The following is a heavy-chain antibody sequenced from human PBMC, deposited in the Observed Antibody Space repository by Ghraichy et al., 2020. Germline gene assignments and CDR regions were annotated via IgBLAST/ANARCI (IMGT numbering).Heavy chain of an antibody. D-gene: IGHD4-17*01. V-gene: IGHV3-7*01. Sequence: GGSLRLSCAASGFTFSSYWMSWVRQAPGKGLEWVANIKQDGSEKYYVDSVKGRFTISRDNAKNSLYLQMNSLRAEDTAVYYCARLTTVTRYYFDYWGQGTLVTVSS. CDR2: IKQDGSEK. J-gene: IGHJ4*02. CDR3: ARLTTVTRYYFDY. CDR1: GFTFSSYW.